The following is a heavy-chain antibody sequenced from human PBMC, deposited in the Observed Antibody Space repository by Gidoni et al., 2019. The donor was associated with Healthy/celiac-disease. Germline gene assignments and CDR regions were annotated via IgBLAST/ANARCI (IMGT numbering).Heavy chain of an antibody. CDR3: AREPRRGSSIAARWFDP. CDR1: GGSFSGYY. D-gene: IGHD6-6*01. J-gene: IGHJ5*02. Sequence: QVQLQQWGAGLLKPSATLSLTCAVYGGSFSGYYWSWIRQPPGKGLEWIGELNHSGSTNYNPSLKSRVTISVDTSKNQFSLKLSSVTAADTAVYYCAREPRRGSSIAARWFDPWGQGTLVTVSS. V-gene: IGHV4-34*01. CDR2: LNHSGST.